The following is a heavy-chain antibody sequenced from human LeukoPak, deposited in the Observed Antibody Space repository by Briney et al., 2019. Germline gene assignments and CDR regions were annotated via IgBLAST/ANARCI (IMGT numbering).Heavy chain of an antibody. V-gene: IGHV3-74*01. J-gene: IGHJ5*02. CDR2: INTDGSRT. D-gene: IGHD2-15*01. Sequence: GGSLRLSCAASGFTLSSYWMHWVRQAPGKGLVWVSRINTDGSRTNYADSVKGRFTIARDNAKNTLYLQMNSLRAEDTAVYYCAREGPPYCSGGSCYSGWFDPWGQGTLVTVSS. CDR3: AREGPPYCSGGSCYSGWFDP. CDR1: GFTLSSYW.